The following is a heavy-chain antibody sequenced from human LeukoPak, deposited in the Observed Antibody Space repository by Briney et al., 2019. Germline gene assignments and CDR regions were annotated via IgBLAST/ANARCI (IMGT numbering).Heavy chain of an antibody. CDR1: GFTFTSYS. CDR3: ARDYYGDYLFDY. D-gene: IGHD4-17*01. J-gene: IGHJ4*02. V-gene: IGHV3-21*01. Sequence: PGGSLRLSCAVSGFTFTSYSMKWARQAPGKGLEWVSSISSSSSYIYYADSVKGRFTISRDNAKNSLYLQMNSLRAEDTAVYYCARDYYGDYLFDYWGQGTLVTVSS. CDR2: ISSSSSYI.